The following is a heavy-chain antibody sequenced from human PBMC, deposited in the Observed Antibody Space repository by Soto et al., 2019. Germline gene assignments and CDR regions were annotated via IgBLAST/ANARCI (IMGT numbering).Heavy chain of an antibody. D-gene: IGHD1-26*01. V-gene: IGHV3-23*01. CDR3: AKAALGVGATYWSDP. J-gene: IGHJ5*02. Sequence: HPGGSLRLSCADSGFTFSSYAMSWVRQAPGKGLEWVSAISGSGGSTYYADSVKGRFTISRDNSKNTLYLQMNSLRAEDTAVYYCAKAALGVGATYWSDPWGQGTLVTVSS. CDR1: GFTFSSYA. CDR2: ISGSGGST.